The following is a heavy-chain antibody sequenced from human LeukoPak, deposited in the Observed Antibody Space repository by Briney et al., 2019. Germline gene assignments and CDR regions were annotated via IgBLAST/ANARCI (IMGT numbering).Heavy chain of an antibody. Sequence: PSETLSLTCTVSGGSISSYYWSWIRQPPGKGLGWIGYIYYSGSTNYNPSLKSRVTISVDTSKNQFSLKLSSVTAADTAVYYCARSQGIGYFDYWGQGTLVTVSS. CDR1: GGSISSYY. CDR2: IYYSGST. V-gene: IGHV4-59*01. CDR3: ARSQGIGYFDY. J-gene: IGHJ4*02. D-gene: IGHD2-21*01.